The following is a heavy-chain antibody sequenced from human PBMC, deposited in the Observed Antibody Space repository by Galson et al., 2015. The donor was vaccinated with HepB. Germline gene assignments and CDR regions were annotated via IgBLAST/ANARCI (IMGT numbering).Heavy chain of an antibody. D-gene: IGHD2-15*01. CDR1: GFTFSDHY. CDR2: VRNRANSYTT. Sequence: SLRLSCAASGFTFSDHYMDWVRQAPGKGLEWVGRVRNRANSYTTEYAASVKGRFTISRDDSQNSLYLQMNSLKTGDTAVYYCAKGYCTGGSCYAGDYWGQGTLVTVSS. J-gene: IGHJ4*02. CDR3: AKGYCTGGSCYAGDY. V-gene: IGHV3-72*01.